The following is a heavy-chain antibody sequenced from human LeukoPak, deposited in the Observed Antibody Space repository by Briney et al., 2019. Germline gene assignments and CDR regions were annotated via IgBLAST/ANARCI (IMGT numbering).Heavy chain of an antibody. D-gene: IGHD3-22*01. V-gene: IGHV4-34*01. CDR2: INHSGST. CDR3: ARAFYYDSSGDPDY. J-gene: IGHJ4*02. CDR1: GGSFSGYY. Sequence: SDTLSLTCAVYGGSFSGYYWSWIRQPPGKGLKWIGEINHSGSTNYNPSLKSRVTISVDTSKNQFSLKLSSVTAADTAAYYCARAFYYDSSGDPDYWGQGTLVTVSS.